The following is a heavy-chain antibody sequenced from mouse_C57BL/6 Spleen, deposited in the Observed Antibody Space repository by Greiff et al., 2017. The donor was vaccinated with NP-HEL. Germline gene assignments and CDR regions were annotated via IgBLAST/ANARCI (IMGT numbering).Heavy chain of an antibody. CDR1: GYTFTSYW. CDR3: ARSRVVTMDY. D-gene: IGHD1-1*01. Sequence: QVHVKQPGAELVRPGSSVKLSCKASGYTFTSYWMHWVKQRPIQGLEWIGNIDPSDSETHYNQKFKDKATLTVDKSSSTAYMQLSSLTSEDSAVYYCARSRVVTMDYWGQGTSVTVSS. CDR2: IDPSDSET. J-gene: IGHJ4*01. V-gene: IGHV1-52*01.